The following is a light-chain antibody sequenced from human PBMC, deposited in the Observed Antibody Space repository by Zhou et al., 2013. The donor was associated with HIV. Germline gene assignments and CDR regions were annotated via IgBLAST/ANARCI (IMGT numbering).Light chain of an antibody. V-gene: IGKV1-5*03. Sequence: DIQMTQSPSTLSASVGDRVTITCRASQSISSWLAWYQQKPGIAPNLLIYKASSLPSGVPSRFSGSGSGTEFTLTINSLQPDDSATYFCQHYDSFPYTFGQGTKLEI. J-gene: IGKJ2*01. CDR3: QHYDSFPYT. CDR2: KAS. CDR1: QSISSW.